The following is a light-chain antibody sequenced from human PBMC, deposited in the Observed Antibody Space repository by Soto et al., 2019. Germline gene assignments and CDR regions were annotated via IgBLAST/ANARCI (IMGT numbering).Light chain of an antibody. CDR1: QSVSSK. CDR3: YQYKNWPIT. CDR2: DAS. J-gene: IGKJ5*01. V-gene: IGKV3-15*01. Sequence: EIVMTQSPGTLSVSPGERATLSCRASQSVSSKLAWYQQKPGQSPRLLIYDASTRATDIPARFSGSGSGTEFTLTISSLQSEDFAVYYCYQYKNWPITFGQGTRLEVK.